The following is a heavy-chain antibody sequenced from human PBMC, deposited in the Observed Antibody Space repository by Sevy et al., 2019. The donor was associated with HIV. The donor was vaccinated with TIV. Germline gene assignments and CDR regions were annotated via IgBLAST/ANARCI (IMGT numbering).Heavy chain of an antibody. CDR1: GGSISSSSYY. V-gene: IGHV4-39*01. CDR2: IYYSGST. Sequence: SETLSLTCTVSGGSISSSSYYWGWIRQPPGKGLEWIGSIYYSGSTYYNPSLKSRVTISVDTSKNQFSLKLSSVTAADTAVYYCARLFTYYDILTGYRYFDYWGQGTLVTVSS. D-gene: IGHD3-9*01. J-gene: IGHJ4*02. CDR3: ARLFTYYDILTGYRYFDY.